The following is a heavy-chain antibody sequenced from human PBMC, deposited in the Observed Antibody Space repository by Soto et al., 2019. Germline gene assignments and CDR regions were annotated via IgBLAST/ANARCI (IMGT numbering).Heavy chain of an antibody. Sequence: SETLSLTCSVSGDSLRSYYWSWIRQSPGKGLEWLGYIYNGGGPKYNPSLQSRVTVSVDKSKNQFFLRLTSVTAADSAVYYCARAPGSHGYYYLDSWGQGTLVTVSS. CDR1: GDSLRSYY. D-gene: IGHD3-16*01. V-gene: IGHV4-59*01. CDR3: ARAPGSHGYYYLDS. CDR2: IYNGGGP. J-gene: IGHJ4*02.